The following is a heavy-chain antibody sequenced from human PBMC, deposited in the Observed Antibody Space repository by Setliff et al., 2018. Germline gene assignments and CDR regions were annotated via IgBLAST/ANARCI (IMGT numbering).Heavy chain of an antibody. Sequence: GGSLRLSCAASGFTFSSYRMHWVRQAPGKGLEWVAVIWDDGGNKYHADSVKGRFTISRDNSKNTLYLEMNSLRAEDTAVYYCARTCSGSGCYAGLESWGQGTPVTVSS. D-gene: IGHD2-15*01. CDR2: IWDDGGNK. CDR3: ARTCSGSGCYAGLES. J-gene: IGHJ4*02. CDR1: GFTFSSYR. V-gene: IGHV3-33*08.